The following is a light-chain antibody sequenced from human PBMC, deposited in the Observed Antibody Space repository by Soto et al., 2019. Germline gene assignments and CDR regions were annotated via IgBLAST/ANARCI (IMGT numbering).Light chain of an antibody. Sequence: AIQMTQSPSSLSASVGDRVTITCRASRDIGNDLGWYQQKPGKAPKHLIFAASNLQSGVPSRFSGGGSGTDFTLTIRSLQADDFATYYCLQHFNFSWTFGQGTKV. J-gene: IGKJ1*01. CDR2: AAS. V-gene: IGKV1-6*01. CDR1: RDIGND. CDR3: LQHFNFSWT.